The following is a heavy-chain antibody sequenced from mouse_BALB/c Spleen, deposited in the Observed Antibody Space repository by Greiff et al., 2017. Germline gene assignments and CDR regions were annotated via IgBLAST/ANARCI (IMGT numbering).Heavy chain of an antibody. V-gene: IGHV3-2*02. Sequence: EVQLQQSGPGLVKPSQSLSLTCTVTGYSITSDYAWNWIRQFPGNKLEWMGYISYSGSTSYNPSLKSRISITRDTSKNQFFLQLNSVTTEDTATYYCARGGYYGFAYWGQGTLVTVSA. CDR3: ARGGYYGFAY. J-gene: IGHJ3*01. D-gene: IGHD2-3*01. CDR1: GYSITSDYA. CDR2: ISYSGST.